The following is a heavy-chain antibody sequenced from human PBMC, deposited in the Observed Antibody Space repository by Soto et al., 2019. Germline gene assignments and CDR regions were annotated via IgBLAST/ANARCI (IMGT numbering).Heavy chain of an antibody. Sequence: QVQLQESGPGLVKPSQTLSLTCTVSGGSISSGGYYWSWIRQHPGKGLEWIGYIYYSGSTYYNPALKSRVTISVDTSKNQFSLKLSSVTAADTAVYYCARVVPSSSGYYYDYYYYGMDVWGQGTTFTVSS. CDR2: IYYSGST. J-gene: IGHJ6*02. D-gene: IGHD3-22*01. V-gene: IGHV4-31*03. CDR3: ARVVPSSSGYYYDYYYYGMDV. CDR1: GGSISSGGYY.